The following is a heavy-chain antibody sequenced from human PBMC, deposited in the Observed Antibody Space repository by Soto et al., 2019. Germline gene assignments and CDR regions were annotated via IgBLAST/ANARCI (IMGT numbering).Heavy chain of an antibody. V-gene: IGHV3-15*07. CDR1: GFAFNDAW. CDR3: TADLFGVYFTPYDY. J-gene: IGHJ4*02. Sequence: DVQLVESGGGFVKPGGSLRLSCTASGFAFNDAWLNWVRQAPGKGLEWVARVKSKRDGGTADYAAPVQGRFTISRDDAVNTLYLQMNSLRSEDSAIYYCTADLFGVYFTPYDYWAKGTLVTVSS. D-gene: IGHD3-9*01. CDR2: VKSKRDGGTA.